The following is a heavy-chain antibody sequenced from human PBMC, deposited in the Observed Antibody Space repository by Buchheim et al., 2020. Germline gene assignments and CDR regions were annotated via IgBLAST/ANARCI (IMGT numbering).Heavy chain of an antibody. V-gene: IGHV3-30-3*01. Sequence: QVQLVESGGGVVQPGRSLRLSCADSGFTFSSYAMHWVRQASGKGLEWVAVISYDGSNKYYADSVKGRFTISRDNSKNTLYLQMNSLRAEDTAVYYCARDLFGYYYDSSGYYPGDYWGQGTL. CDR1: GFTFSSYA. D-gene: IGHD3-22*01. J-gene: IGHJ4*02. CDR2: ISYDGSNK. CDR3: ARDLFGYYYDSSGYYPGDY.